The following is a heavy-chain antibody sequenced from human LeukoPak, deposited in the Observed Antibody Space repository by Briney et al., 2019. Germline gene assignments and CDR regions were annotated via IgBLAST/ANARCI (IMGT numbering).Heavy chain of an antibody. CDR3: ARSSDY. V-gene: IGHV3-30*19. CDR1: GFTFSSYG. CDR2: ISYDGSNK. Sequence: GSLRLSCAASGFTFSSYGMHWVRQAPGKGLEWVAVISYDGSNKYYADSVKGRFTISRDNSKNTLYLQMNSLRAEDTAVYYCARSSDYWGQGTLVTVSS. D-gene: IGHD1-26*01. J-gene: IGHJ4*02.